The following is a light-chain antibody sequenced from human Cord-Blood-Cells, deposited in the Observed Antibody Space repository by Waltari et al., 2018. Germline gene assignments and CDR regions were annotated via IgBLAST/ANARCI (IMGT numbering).Light chain of an antibody. CDR1: SRDVGSYNL. V-gene: IGLV2-23*01. J-gene: IGLJ1*01. Sequence: SALTQPASVSGSPGQSITISCTGTSRDVGSYNLLSWYQQHPGKAPKLMIYEGSKRPSGVSNRFSGSKSGNTASLTISGLQAEDEADYYCCSYAGSSTYVFGTGTKVTVL. CDR3: CSYAGSSTYV. CDR2: EGS.